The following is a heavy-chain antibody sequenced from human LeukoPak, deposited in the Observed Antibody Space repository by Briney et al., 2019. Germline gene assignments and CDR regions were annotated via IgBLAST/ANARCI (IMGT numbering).Heavy chain of an antibody. Sequence: EASVTVSCKASGYTFTGYYMHWVRQAPGQGLEWMGWINPNSGGTNYAQKFQGRVTMTRDTSISTAYMELSRLRSDDTAVYYCARINKGGFLEWLSGPNFDYWGQGTLVTVSS. CDR3: ARINKGGFLEWLSGPNFDY. V-gene: IGHV1-2*02. CDR1: GYTFTGYY. D-gene: IGHD3-3*01. J-gene: IGHJ4*02. CDR2: INPNSGGT.